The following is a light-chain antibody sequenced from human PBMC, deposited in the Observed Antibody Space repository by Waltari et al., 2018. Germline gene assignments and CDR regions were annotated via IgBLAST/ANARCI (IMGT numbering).Light chain of an antibody. CDR1: SRDVGRFTY. V-gene: IGLV2-8*01. Sequence: QSALTQPPSASGSPGQSVTISCAGTSRDVGRFTYVSWFQQHPGKAPKLIIYEVNKRPVGVPDRFSGSKSGDTASLTVSGLQAEDEADYYCSSYAGNNIYVFGTATKVTVL. CDR2: EVN. J-gene: IGLJ1*01. CDR3: SSYAGNNIYV.